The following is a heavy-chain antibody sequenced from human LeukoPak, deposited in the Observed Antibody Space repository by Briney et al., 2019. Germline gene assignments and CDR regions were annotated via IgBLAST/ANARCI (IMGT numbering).Heavy chain of an antibody. CDR1: GGSISSYY. CDR3: ARENRGYSSGRVPGGFDY. J-gene: IGHJ4*02. CDR2: IYYSGST. V-gene: IGHV4-59*01. D-gene: IGHD5-18*01. Sequence: SATLSLTCTVAGGSISSYYWSWIRQPPGKGLEWIGYIYYSGSTNYNPSLKSRVTISVDTSKNQFSLKLSSVTAAYTAVYYCARENRGYSSGRVPGGFDYWAQGTLVTVSS.